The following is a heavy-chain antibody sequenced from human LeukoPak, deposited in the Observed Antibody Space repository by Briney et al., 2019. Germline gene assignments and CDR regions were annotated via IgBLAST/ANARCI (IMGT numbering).Heavy chain of an antibody. J-gene: IGHJ4*02. CDR2: ISGSGGST. Sequence: GGSLRLSCAASGFTFSSYAMSWVRQAPGKGLEWVSAISGSGGSTYYADSVKGRFTISRDNSKNTLYLQMNSLRAEDTAVYYCARDFDYGSYYFDYWGQGALATVSS. CDR1: GFTFSSYA. D-gene: IGHD4-17*01. CDR3: ARDFDYGSYYFDY. V-gene: IGHV3-23*01.